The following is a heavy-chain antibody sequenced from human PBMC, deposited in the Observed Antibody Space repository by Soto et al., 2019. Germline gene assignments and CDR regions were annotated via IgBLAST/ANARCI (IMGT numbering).Heavy chain of an antibody. CDR3: ARHAAYDSVWGKSDGSDY. J-gene: IGHJ4*02. Sequence: QLQLQESGPGLVKPSETLSLACTVSGGSISSNSYYWDWIRQPPGKGLEWIGSMYYSGATYHNPSLQSRVTISVDTSKNQFSLQLSSVTAADTAVYYCARHAAYDSVWGKSDGSDYWGQGTLVTVSS. CDR1: GGSISSNSYY. CDR2: MYYSGAT. D-gene: IGHD3-16*01. V-gene: IGHV4-39*01.